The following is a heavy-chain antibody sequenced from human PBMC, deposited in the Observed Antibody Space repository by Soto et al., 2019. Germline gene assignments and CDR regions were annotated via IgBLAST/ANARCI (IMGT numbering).Heavy chain of an antibody. D-gene: IGHD6-19*01. CDR3: ASHGRYDSPGLYSWFDP. Sequence: SETLSLTCTVSGGSISSYYWSWIRQPPGKGLEWIGYIYYSGSTNYNPSLKSRVTISVDTSKNQFSLKLSSVTAADTAIYYCASHGRYDSPGLYSWFDPWGQGTLVTVSS. CDR2: IYYSGST. CDR1: GGSISSYY. J-gene: IGHJ5*02. V-gene: IGHV4-59*01.